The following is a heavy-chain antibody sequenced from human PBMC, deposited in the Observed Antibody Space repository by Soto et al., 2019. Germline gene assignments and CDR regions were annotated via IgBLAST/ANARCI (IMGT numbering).Heavy chain of an antibody. V-gene: IGHV3-73*01. CDR1: GFTFSGSA. J-gene: IGHJ5*02. D-gene: IGHD3-22*01. CDR2: IRSKSNSYAT. Sequence: PGESLKISCAASGFTFSGSAMHWVRQASGKGLEWVGRIRSKSNSYATAYAASVKGRFTISRDDSKDTAYLQMNSLKTEDTAVYYCTRDPRNYYDSIGSANWFDPWGPGTLVTVSS. CDR3: TRDPRNYYDSIGSANWFDP.